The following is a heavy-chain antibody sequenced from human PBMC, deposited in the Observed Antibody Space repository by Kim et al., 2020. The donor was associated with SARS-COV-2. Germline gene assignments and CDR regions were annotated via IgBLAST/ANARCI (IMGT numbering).Heavy chain of an antibody. D-gene: IGHD6-25*01. V-gene: IGHV4-59*01. CDR3: ARVAPSGGWLDY. Sequence: NYHPTHKSRVTIAVDTSKNQFSLKLSSVTAADTAVYYCARVAPSGGWLDYWGQGTLVTVSA. J-gene: IGHJ4*02.